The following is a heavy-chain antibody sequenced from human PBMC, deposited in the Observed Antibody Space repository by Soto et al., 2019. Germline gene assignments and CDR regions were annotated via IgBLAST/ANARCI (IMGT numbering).Heavy chain of an antibody. Sequence: GGSLRLSCAASGFTFSSYAMSWVRQAPGKGLEWVSAISGSGGSTYYADSVKGRFTISRDNSKNMLYLQMNSLRAEDTAVYYCAKVEVSMGNEYFQHWGQGTLVTVSS. CDR1: GFTFSSYA. CDR3: AKVEVSMGNEYFQH. J-gene: IGHJ1*01. V-gene: IGHV3-23*01. CDR2: ISGSGGST. D-gene: IGHD3-10*01.